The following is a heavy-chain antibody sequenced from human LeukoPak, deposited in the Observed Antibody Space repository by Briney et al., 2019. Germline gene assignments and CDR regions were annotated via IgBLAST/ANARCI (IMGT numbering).Heavy chain of an antibody. Sequence: PSETLSLTCTVSGGSISSYYWSWIRQPAGKGLEWIGRIYTSGSTNYNPSLKSRVTISVDRSKNQFSLKLRSVTAADTAVYYCARNLYCSSTSCYGMDVWGQGTTVTVSS. D-gene: IGHD2-2*01. CDR3: ARNLYCSSTSCYGMDV. CDR1: GGSISSYY. CDR2: IYTSGST. V-gene: IGHV4-4*07. J-gene: IGHJ6*02.